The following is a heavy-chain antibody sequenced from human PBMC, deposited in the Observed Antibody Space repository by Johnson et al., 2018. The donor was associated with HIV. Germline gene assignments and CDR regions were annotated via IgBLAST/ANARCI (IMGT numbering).Heavy chain of an antibody. CDR1: GFTFDDYA. CDR3: ASTSNGGVGADAFDI. Sequence: QLVESGGGLVQPGRSLRLSCAASGFTFDDYAMHWVRQAPGKGLEWVSGISWNSGSIGYADSVKGRFTISRDNVKNSLYLQMNSLRAEATAVYYGASTSNGGVGADAFDIWGQGTMVTVSS. D-gene: IGHD3-16*01. V-gene: IGHV3-9*01. J-gene: IGHJ3*02. CDR2: ISWNSGSI.